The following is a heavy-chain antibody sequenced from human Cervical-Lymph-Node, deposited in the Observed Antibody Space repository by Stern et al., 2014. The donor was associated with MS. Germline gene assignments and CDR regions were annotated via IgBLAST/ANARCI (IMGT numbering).Heavy chain of an antibody. D-gene: IGHD3-22*01. Sequence: MQLVESGAGLVKPSQTLSLTCAVSGDSISSGGYSWSWIRQPPGKGLEWIGYIYHSGIPYYNPSLKSRVTISLDRSNNQFSLKLTSGTAADTAMYYCARDSSGFQGYFDYWGQGTLVTVSS. CDR2: IYHSGIP. V-gene: IGHV4-30-2*01. CDR3: ARDSSGFQGYFDY. J-gene: IGHJ4*02. CDR1: GDSISSGGYS.